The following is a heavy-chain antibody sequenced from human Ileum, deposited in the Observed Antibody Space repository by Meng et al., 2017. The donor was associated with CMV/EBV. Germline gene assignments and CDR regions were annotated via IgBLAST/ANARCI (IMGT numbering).Heavy chain of an antibody. CDR2: ISGSGSSI. CDR3: AKVEVGATTD. J-gene: IGHJ4*02. CDR1: GFTFKNYA. D-gene: IGHD1-26*01. Sequence: LSWAASGFTFKNYAMSWVRQAPGKGLEWISVISGSGSSIYYADSLKGRFTISRDNSKNTLYLQMNSLRVEDTAVYYCAKVEVGATTDWGQGMLVTVSS. V-gene: IGHV3-23*01.